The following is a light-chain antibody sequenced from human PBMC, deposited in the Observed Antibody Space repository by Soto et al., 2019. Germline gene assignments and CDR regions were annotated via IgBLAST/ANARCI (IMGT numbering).Light chain of an antibody. CDR3: QQYNSYSGT. Sequence: DIEMSQSPSTLSGSVGDRVTITCRASQTISSWLAWYQQKPGKAPKLLIYKASSLESGVPSRFSGSGSGTEFTLTISSLQPDDFATYYCQQYNSYSGTFGPGTKVDIK. V-gene: IGKV1-5*03. J-gene: IGKJ3*01. CDR1: QTISSW. CDR2: KAS.